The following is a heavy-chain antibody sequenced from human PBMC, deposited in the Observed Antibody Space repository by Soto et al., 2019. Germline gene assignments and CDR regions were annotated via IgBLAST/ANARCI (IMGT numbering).Heavy chain of an antibody. D-gene: IGHD1-1*01. J-gene: IGHJ4*02. V-gene: IGHV3-33*01. CDR2: IWSDVNNR. CDR1: GFMFSNHG. CDR3: VRGDNWNDEASDY. Sequence: QVQLVESGGRVVQPGRSLRLSCAASGFMFSNHGMHWVRQAPGKGLEWVAVIWSDVNNRYYADSVKGRFTISRDNSKNTLYLQMNSLRAEDTAVYYCVRGDNWNDEASDYWGQGTLVTVSS.